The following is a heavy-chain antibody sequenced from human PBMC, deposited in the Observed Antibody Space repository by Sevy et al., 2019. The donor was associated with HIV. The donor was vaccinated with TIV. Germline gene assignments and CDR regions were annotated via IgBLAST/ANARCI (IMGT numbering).Heavy chain of an antibody. CDR3: ARGGYTYGKGYFDY. V-gene: IGHV4-38-2*01. Sequence: SETLSLTCGVSGYSISSGYYWGWIRQPPGKGLEWIGSIYHSGSTYSNPSLKSRVTISVDPSKNQFSLMLSSVTAADTAVYYCARGGYTYGKGYFDYWGQGTLVTVSS. CDR2: IYHSGST. J-gene: IGHJ4*02. D-gene: IGHD5-18*01. CDR1: GYSISSGYY.